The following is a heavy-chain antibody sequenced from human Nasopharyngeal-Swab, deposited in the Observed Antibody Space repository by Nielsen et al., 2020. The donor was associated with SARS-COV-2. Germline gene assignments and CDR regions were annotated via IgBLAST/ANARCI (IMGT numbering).Heavy chain of an antibody. CDR3: ARDPGGAYSNPFDY. CDR1: GFTFSSYT. J-gene: IGHJ4*02. CDR2: ISRSSGTL. D-gene: IGHD2-15*01. Sequence: GESLKTSCAASGFTFSSYTMNWVRQAPGKGLEWVAYISRSSGTLYYADSVKGRFTISRDNAKNSLYLQMNSLRGEDTAVYYCARDPGGAYSNPFDYWGQGTLVTVSS. V-gene: IGHV3-48*04.